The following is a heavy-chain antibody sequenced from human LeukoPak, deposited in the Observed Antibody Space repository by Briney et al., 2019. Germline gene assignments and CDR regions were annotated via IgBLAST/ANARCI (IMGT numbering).Heavy chain of an antibody. CDR3: ARADMSTDYTPNDY. Sequence: ASVKVSFKASGYAFTDIYLHLMRQAPGQGLELMGWINPNSGGTNYAQSFQGRVTMTRDRSISTAYMELSRLRSDDTAVYYCARADMSTDYTPNDYWGQGPLVTVSS. V-gene: IGHV1-2*02. CDR2: INPNSGGT. D-gene: IGHD3-3*01. J-gene: IGHJ4*02. CDR1: GYAFTDIY.